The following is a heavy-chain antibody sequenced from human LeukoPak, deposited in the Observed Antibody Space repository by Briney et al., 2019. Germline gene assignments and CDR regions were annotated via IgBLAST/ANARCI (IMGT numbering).Heavy chain of an antibody. V-gene: IGHV3-21*04. D-gene: IGHD3-22*01. CDR3: ARDRLGDYDHSGYYDK. Sequence: GGSLRLSCAASGFTFSNSAMNWVRQVPGKGLEWVSSIDYDSSHIYYAASVRGRFTISRDNAKNSVYLQMNNLRAEDTAVYYCARDRLGDYDHSGYYDKWGQGTLVTVSS. CDR1: GFTFSNSA. J-gene: IGHJ4*02. CDR2: IDYDSSHI.